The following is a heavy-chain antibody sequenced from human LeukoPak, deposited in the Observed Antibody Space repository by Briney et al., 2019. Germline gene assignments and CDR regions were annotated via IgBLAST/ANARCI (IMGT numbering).Heavy chain of an antibody. J-gene: IGHJ3*01. D-gene: IGHD2-2*01. CDR1: GFTFRNYE. CDR3: ASETETSSYDAFDV. Sequence: GGSLRLSCGASGFTFRNYEINWVRQAPGKGLEWISYISSGGTSVSYADSVRGRFTLSRDNVKNSLFLHMNSLRAEDTAVYYCASETETSSYDAFDVWGQGTMVIVS. CDR2: ISSGGTSV. V-gene: IGHV3-48*03.